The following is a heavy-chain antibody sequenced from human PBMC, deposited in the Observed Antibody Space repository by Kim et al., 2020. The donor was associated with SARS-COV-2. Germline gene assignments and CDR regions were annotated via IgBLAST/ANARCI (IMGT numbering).Heavy chain of an antibody. CDR1: GGSISSGGYY. D-gene: IGHD3-22*01. CDR3: ARDRTYDSSGYWTDHAFDI. CDR2: IYYSGST. V-gene: IGHV4-31*03. Sequence: SETLSLTCTVSGGSISSGGYYWSWIRQHPGKGLEWIGYIYYSGSTYYNPSLKSRVTISVDTSKNQFSLKLSSVTAADTAVYYCARDRTYDSSGYWTDHAFDIWGQGTMVTVSS. J-gene: IGHJ3*02.